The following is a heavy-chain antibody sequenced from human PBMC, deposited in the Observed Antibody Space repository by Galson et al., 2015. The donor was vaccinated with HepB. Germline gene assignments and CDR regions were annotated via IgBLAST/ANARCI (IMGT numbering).Heavy chain of an antibody. CDR3: ARHVLSGYYFGNWFDP. CDR2: IYYSGST. CDR1: GGSISSSSYY. Sequence: ETLSLTCTVSGGSISSSSYYWGWIRQPPGKGLEWIGSIYYSGSTYYNPSLKSRVTISVDTSKNQFSLKLSSVTAADTAVYYCARHVLSGYYFGNWFDPWGQGTLVTVSS. D-gene: IGHD3-3*01. J-gene: IGHJ5*02. V-gene: IGHV4-39*01.